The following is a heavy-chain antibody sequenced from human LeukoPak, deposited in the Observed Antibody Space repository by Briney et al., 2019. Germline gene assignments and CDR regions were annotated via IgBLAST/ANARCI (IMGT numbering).Heavy chain of an antibody. CDR1: GGSISSGSYY. CDR3: ARATVTTALLDY. D-gene: IGHD4-17*01. V-gene: IGHV4-61*02. J-gene: IGHJ4*02. CDR2: IYTSGST. Sequence: SETLSLTCTVSGGSISSGSYYWSWIRQPAGKGLEWIGRIYTSGSTNYNPSLKSRVTISVDTSKNQFSLKLSSVTAADTAVHYCARATVTTALLDYWGQGTLVTVSS.